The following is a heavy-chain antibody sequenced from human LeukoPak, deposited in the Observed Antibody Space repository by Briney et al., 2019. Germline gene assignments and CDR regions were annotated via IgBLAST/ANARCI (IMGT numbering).Heavy chain of an antibody. V-gene: IGHV4-34*01. CDR2: INHSGST. Sequence: SETLSLTCAVYGGSFSGYYWSWIRQPPGKGLEWIGEINHSGSTNYNPSLKSRVTISVDTSKNQFSLKLSSVTAADTAVYYCARETSGRVLWGRGTLVTVSS. J-gene: IGHJ2*01. D-gene: IGHD1-26*01. CDR3: ARETSGRVL. CDR1: GGSFSGYY.